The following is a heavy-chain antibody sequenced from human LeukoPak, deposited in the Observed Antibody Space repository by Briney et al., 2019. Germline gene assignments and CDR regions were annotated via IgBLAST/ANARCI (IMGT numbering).Heavy chain of an antibody. J-gene: IGHJ4*02. CDR3: AKADY. CDR2: ISYDGSNK. Sequence: QPGGSLRLSCAASGFTFSSYGMHWVRQAPGKGLEWVAVISYDGSNKYYADSVKGRFTISRDNSKNTLSLQMNSLRGEDTAVYYCAKADYWGQGTLVTVSS. V-gene: IGHV3-30*18. CDR1: GFTFSSYG.